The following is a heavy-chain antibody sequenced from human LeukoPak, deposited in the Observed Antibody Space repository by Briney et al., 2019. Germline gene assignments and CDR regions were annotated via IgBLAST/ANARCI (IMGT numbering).Heavy chain of an antibody. V-gene: IGHV1-24*01. CDR1: GYTLTELS. Sequence: GASVRVSCKVSGYTLTELSMHSVRQAPGKGLEWMGGFDPEDGETIYAQKFQGRVTMTEDTSTDTAYMELSSLRSEDTAVYYCATTHGGYFDYWGQGTLVTVSS. CDR2: FDPEDGET. J-gene: IGHJ4*02. D-gene: IGHD3-10*01. CDR3: ATTHGGYFDY.